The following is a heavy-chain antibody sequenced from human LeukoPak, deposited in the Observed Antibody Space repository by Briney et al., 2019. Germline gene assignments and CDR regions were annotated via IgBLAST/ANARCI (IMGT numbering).Heavy chain of an antibody. CDR1: GYTLTELS. CDR2: FDPEDGET. D-gene: IGHD3-10*01. Sequence: ASVKVFCKVSGYTLTELSMHWVRQAPGKGLEWMGGFDPEDGETIYAQKFQGRVTMTEDTSTDAAYMELSSLRSEDTAVYYCATDSGPYGSGYYFDYWGQGTLVTVSS. J-gene: IGHJ4*02. CDR3: ATDSGPYGSGYYFDY. V-gene: IGHV1-24*01.